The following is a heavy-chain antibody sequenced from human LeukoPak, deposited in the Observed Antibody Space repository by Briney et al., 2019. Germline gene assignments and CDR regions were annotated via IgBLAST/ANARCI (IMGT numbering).Heavy chain of an antibody. CDR2: ISGSGGST. J-gene: IGHJ5*02. D-gene: IGHD6-19*01. CDR3: AKEPYSSGWNWFDH. Sequence: GGSLRLSCAASGFTFSNYAMSWVRQAPGKGPEWVSVISGSGGSTYYADSVKGRFTISRDNSKNTLYLQMNSLRAEDTALYYCAKEPYSSGWNWFDHWGQGTLVTVSS. V-gene: IGHV3-23*01. CDR1: GFTFSNYA.